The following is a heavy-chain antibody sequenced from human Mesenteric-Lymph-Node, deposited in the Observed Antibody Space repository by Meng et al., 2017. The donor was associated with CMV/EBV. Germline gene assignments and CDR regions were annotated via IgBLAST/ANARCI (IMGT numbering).Heavy chain of an antibody. Sequence: GGSLRLSCAASGFTFSTYWMHWVRQAPGKGLVWVSRINSDGSTTSYADSVKGRFTISRDNAKNTLYLQMNSLRAEDTAVYYCARELLYDNSGFDYWGQGTLVTVSS. CDR2: INSDGSTT. D-gene: IGHD3-22*01. CDR1: GFTFSTYW. J-gene: IGHJ4*02. V-gene: IGHV3-74*01. CDR3: ARELLYDNSGFDY.